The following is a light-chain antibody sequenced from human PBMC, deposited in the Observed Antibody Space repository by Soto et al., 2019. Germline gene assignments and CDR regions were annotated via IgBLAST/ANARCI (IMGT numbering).Light chain of an antibody. V-gene: IGKV3-11*01. CDR3: QQRADWPPLT. Sequence: EIVLTQSPATLSLSPGERATLSCRASQSVSSYLAWYQHKPGQAPRLLIYDASNRATGIPARFSGSGSWTDFNLTISSLEPEDFAVYYCQQRADWPPLTFGGGTKVEIK. CDR1: QSVSSY. CDR2: DAS. J-gene: IGKJ4*01.